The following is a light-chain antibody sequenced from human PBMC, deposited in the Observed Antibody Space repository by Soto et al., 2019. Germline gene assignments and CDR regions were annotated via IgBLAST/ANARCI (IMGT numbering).Light chain of an antibody. V-gene: IGKV3-15*01. CDR3: QKYNNWLT. CDR1: QSVTSN. CDR2: GAS. J-gene: IGKJ1*01. Sequence: EIVMTQSPATLSASPGERATLSCRASQSVTSNLAWYQQQTGQTPKLLIYGASTRATGIPVRFSGSGSGTQSTFTISSLESEDFAVYYCQKYNNWLTFGQGTKVEIK.